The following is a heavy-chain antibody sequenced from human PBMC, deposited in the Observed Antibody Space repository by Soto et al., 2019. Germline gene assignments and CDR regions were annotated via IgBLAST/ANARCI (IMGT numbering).Heavy chain of an antibody. J-gene: IGHJ4*02. D-gene: IGHD3-22*01. V-gene: IGHV3-48*01. Sequence: EVQLVESGGALVQPGGSLRLSCAASGFTFSSGFTFRSYRMNWVRQAPGKGLEWVSYISTSSDTTYYAESVKGRFTISRDNGKNSLYLQMNSLRVEDTAVYYCATWKYYDSSGYYGFDKWGQGTLVTVSS. CDR3: ATWKYYDSSGYYGFDK. CDR1: GFTFSSGFTFRSYR. CDR2: ISTSSDTT.